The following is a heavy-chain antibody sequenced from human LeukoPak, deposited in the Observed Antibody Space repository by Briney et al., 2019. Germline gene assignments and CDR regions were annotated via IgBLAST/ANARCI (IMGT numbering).Heavy chain of an antibody. Sequence: PSETLSLTCTVSGGSISSYYWSWIRQPPGKGLEWIGYIYYSGSTNYNPSLKSRVTISVDTSKNQFSLKLSSVTAADTAVYYCARGRSTTVTTPIVYWGQGTLVTVSS. D-gene: IGHD4-17*01. CDR3: ARGRSTTVTTPIVY. J-gene: IGHJ4*02. CDR1: GGSISSYY. CDR2: IYYSGST. V-gene: IGHV4-59*01.